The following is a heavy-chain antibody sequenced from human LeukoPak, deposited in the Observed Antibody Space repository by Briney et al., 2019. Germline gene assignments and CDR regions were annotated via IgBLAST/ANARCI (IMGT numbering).Heavy chain of an antibody. CDR2: INPDGRTI. CDR1: GFPFSTYW. D-gene: IGHD6-13*01. J-gene: IGHJ4*02. V-gene: IGHV3-7*01. Sequence: GGSLRLSCAAYGFPFSTYWMNWIRQAPGKGLEWVANINPDGRTINYGDPVKGRFTISRDNARNSLYLQMTSLRAEDTALYYCATDRGYSTFDYWGQGTLVTVSS. CDR3: ATDRGYSTFDY.